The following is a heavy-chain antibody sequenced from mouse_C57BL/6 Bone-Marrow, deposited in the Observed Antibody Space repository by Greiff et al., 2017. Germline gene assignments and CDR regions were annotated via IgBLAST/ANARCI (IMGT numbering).Heavy chain of an antibody. V-gene: IGHV1-81*01. Sequence: QVQLQQSGAELARPGASVKLSCKASGYTFTSYGISWVKQRPGQGLEWIGEIYPRSGNTNYNEKFKGKATLTADKSSSTAYMELRSLTSEDSAVYYCARGSCYSIWGFDYWGQGTTLTVSS. J-gene: IGHJ2*01. CDR2: IYPRSGNT. CDR3: ARGSCYSIWGFDY. CDR1: GYTFTSYG. D-gene: IGHD2-5*01.